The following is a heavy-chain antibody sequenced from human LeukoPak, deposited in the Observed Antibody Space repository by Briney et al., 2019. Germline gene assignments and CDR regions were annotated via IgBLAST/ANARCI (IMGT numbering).Heavy chain of an antibody. J-gene: IGHJ5*02. CDR1: GYTFSSYW. CDR3: ASEGSSSSHGDH. D-gene: IGHD2-2*01. V-gene: IGHV5-51*01. Sequence: ESLNISCTVYGYTFSSYWIGWIRHVPGEGLEWVGIIYPSDSDTRYSPSFQGQVTISADKSISTAYLQWNSLKASDAAMYYCASEGSSSSHGDHWGQGTLVTV. CDR2: IYPSDSDT.